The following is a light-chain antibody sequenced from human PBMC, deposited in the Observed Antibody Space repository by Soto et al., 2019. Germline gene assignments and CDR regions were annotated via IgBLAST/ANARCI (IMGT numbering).Light chain of an antibody. CDR1: SSNIGTTT. J-gene: IGLJ2*01. CDR3: AAWDDSLNGVL. CDR2: SYN. V-gene: IGLV1-44*01. Sequence: QSVLTQSPSASGTLGQRVTISCSGSSSNIGTTTVNWYQQLPGTAPKLRIYSYNQRPSGVPDRFSGSKSGTSASLAISGLQSEDEADYYCAAWDDSLNGVLFGGRTKVTVL.